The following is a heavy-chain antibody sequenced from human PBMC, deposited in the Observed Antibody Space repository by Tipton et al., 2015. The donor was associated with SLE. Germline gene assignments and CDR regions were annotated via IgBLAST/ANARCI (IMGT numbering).Heavy chain of an antibody. CDR2: INHSGST. CDR1: GGSFSGYY. J-gene: IGHJ4*02. D-gene: IGHD6-13*01. Sequence: GLVKPSETLSLTCAVYGGSFSGYYWSWIRQPPGKGLEWIGEINHSGSTNYNPSLKSRVTISVDTSKNQFSLKLSSVTAADTAVYYCARVAGIAAAGYFDYWGQGTPVTVSS. V-gene: IGHV4-34*01. CDR3: ARVAGIAAAGYFDY.